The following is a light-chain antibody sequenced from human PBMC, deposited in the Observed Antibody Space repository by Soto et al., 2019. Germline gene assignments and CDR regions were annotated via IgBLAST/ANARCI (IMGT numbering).Light chain of an antibody. CDR1: QSVNTN. CDR2: GAS. CDR3: QQFGASLTGT. Sequence: EIGNKKSPDALSVYTGETATLSCRASQSVNTNLAWYQQKPGQPPRLLIYGASSRATGIPDRFSGSGSGTDFTLTISILEPEDFPVYYCQQFGASLTGTFGQGT. J-gene: IGKJ1*01. V-gene: IGKV3-20*01.